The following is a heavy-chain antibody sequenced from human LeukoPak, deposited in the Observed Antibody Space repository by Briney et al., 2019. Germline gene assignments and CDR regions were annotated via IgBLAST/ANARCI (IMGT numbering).Heavy chain of an antibody. J-gene: IGHJ5*02. CDR1: GFTFSTYD. CDR3: VRGAEGFDP. V-gene: IGHV3-13*01. CDR2: IGTAGDT. Sequence: GGSLRLSCAASGFTFSTYDMHWVRQATGKGLEWLASIGTAGDTYYLGSVKGRFTISRENAKNSLYLQMNSLRAGDTAVYYCVRGAEGFDPWGQGTLVTVSS.